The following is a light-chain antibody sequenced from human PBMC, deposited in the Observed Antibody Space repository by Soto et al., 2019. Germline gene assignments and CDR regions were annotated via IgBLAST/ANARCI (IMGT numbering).Light chain of an antibody. CDR3: QQCATVPLT. V-gene: IGKV3-20*01. Sequence: EIVLTQSPGTLSLSPGERATLSCRASQSIPNNYLAWYQQKPGQAPRLLIDDASNRATDIPGRFSGSGSGKDFTLTISRLEPEDFAVYYCQQCATVPLTFGQGTRVEIK. CDR2: DAS. J-gene: IGKJ1*01. CDR1: QSIPNNY.